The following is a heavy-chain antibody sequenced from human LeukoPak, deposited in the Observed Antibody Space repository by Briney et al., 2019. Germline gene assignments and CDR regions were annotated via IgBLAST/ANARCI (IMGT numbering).Heavy chain of an antibody. J-gene: IGHJ4*02. CDR3: ARAKGWFGELSGFDY. CDR2: IYYSGST. D-gene: IGHD3-10*01. V-gene: IGHV4-59*01. CDR1: GGSISSYY. Sequence: SETLSLTCTVSGGSISSYYWSWIRQPPGKGLEWIGYIYYSGSTNYNPSLKSRVTISVDTSKNQFSLKLSSVTAADTAVYYCARAKGWFGELSGFDYWGQGTLVTVSS.